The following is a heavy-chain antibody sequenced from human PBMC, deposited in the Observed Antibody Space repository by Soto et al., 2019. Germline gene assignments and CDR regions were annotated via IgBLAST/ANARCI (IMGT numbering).Heavy chain of an antibody. CDR2: IYYSGST. J-gene: IGHJ4*02. CDR3: ARDGRGYSYGIDY. Sequence: SETLSLTCTVSGGSISSGDYYWSWIRQPPGKGLEWIGYIYYSGSTYYNPSLKSRVTISVDTSKNQFSLKLSSVTAADTAVYYCARDGRGYSYGIDYWGQGTLVTVSS. V-gene: IGHV4-30-4*01. CDR1: GGSISSGDYY. D-gene: IGHD5-18*01.